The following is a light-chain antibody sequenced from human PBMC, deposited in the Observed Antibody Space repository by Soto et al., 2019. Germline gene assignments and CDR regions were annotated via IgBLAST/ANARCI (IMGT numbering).Light chain of an antibody. CDR2: EVS. CDR1: SSDVGGYNY. CDR3: YPYTSTSPYV. Sequence: QSVLTQPASVSGSPGQSITISCIGTSSDVGGYNYVFWYQQHPGKVPKLMIYEVSNRPSGVSDRFSVSKSGNTASLTISGLQAEDEDDYYCYPYTSTSPYVFGTGTKLTVL. J-gene: IGLJ1*01. V-gene: IGLV2-14*01.